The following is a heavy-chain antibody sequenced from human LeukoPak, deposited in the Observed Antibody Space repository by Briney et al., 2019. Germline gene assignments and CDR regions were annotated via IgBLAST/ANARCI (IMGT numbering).Heavy chain of an antibody. CDR2: IWYDGSNK. CDR3: ARGRRATLNWFDP. D-gene: IGHD1-26*01. CDR1: GSTFSSYG. J-gene: IGHJ5*02. V-gene: IGHV3-33*01. Sequence: GRSLRLSCAASGSTFSSYGMHWVRQAPGKGLEWVAVIWYDGSNKYYADSVKGRFTISRDNSKNTLYLQMNSLRAEDTAVYYCARGRRATLNWFDPWGQGTLVTVSS.